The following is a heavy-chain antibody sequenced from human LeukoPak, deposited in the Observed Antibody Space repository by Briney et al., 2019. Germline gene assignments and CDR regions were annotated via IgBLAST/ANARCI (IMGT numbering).Heavy chain of an antibody. CDR2: ISSSSSYT. V-gene: IGHV3-11*06. CDR1: GFTFSDYY. D-gene: IGHD6-19*01. J-gene: IGHJ4*02. CDR3: ARDERSGWYQEGFDY. Sequence: GGSLRLSCAASGFTFSDYYMSWIRQAPGKGLEWVSYISSSSSYTNYADSVKGRFTISRDNAKNSLYLQMNSLRAEDTAVCYCARDERSGWYQEGFDYWGQGTLVTVSS.